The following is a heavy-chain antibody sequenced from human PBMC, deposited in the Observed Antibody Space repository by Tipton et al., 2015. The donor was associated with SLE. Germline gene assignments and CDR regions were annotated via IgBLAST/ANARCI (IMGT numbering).Heavy chain of an antibody. Sequence: TLSLTCTVSGGSISGQYWSWIRQPPGKGLEWIGYIFDSGTTNYNPPLQSRVTISVDTSKNQFSLKVTSVTAADTAVYYCARDGRGYCDNSGCSEYHWFDPWGQGTLVTVSS. CDR2: IFDSGTT. V-gene: IGHV4-59*11. D-gene: IGHD3-22*01. J-gene: IGHJ5*02. CDR3: ARDGRGYCDNSGCSEYHWFDP. CDR1: GGSISGQY.